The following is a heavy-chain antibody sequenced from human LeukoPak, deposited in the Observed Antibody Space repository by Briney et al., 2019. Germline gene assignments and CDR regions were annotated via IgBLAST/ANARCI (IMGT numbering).Heavy chain of an antibody. V-gene: IGHV4-31*03. CDR2: IYYSGST. CDR1: GGSISSGGYY. J-gene: IGHJ4*02. D-gene: IGHD3-3*01. Sequence: SETLSLTCTVSGGSISSGGYYWSWIRQHPGKGLEWIGYIYYSGSTYYNPSLKSRVTISVDTSKNQFSLKLSSVTAADTAVYYCARGDWSGSMGLFDYWGQGTLVTVSS. CDR3: ARGDWSGSMGLFDY.